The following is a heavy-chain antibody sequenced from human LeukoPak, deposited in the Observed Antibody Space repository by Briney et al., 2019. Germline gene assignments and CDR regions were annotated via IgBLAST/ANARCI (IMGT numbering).Heavy chain of an antibody. CDR2: FYTSGST. D-gene: IGHD6-19*01. V-gene: IGHV4-4*07. CDR3: ARGTQWPDP. CDR1: GGSISSEF. Sequence: PAETLSLICTVSGGSISSEFWTWLRQPAGRGLEWIGRFYTSGSTMYNPSLGSRVTMSVDTSKNQLSLKLRSVTAADAAVYYCARGTQWPDPWGQGTLVTVSS. J-gene: IGHJ5*02.